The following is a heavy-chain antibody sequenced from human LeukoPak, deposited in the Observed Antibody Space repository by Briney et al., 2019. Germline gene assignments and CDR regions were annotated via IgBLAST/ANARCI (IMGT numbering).Heavy chain of an antibody. J-gene: IGHJ4*02. CDR2: IYTSGST. V-gene: IGHV4-4*07. CDR3: ARDRARGPYYYDSSGPIDY. CDR1: GGSISSYY. Sequence: PSETLSLTCTVSGGSISSYYWSWLRQPAGKGLEWIGRIYTSGSTNYNPFLKSRVTMSVDTSKNQFSLKLSSVTAADTAVYYCARDRARGPYYYDSSGPIDYWGQGTLVTVSS. D-gene: IGHD3-22*01.